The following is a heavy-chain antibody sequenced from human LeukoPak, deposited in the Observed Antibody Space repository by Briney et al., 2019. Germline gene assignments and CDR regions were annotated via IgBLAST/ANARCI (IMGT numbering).Heavy chain of an antibody. Sequence: NPSETLSLTCAVSGGSISSGGYSWSWIRQPPGKGLEWIGYIYYSGSTYYNPSLKSRVTISVDTSKNQFSLKLSSVTAADTAVYYCARVWAAAGTGYFQHWGQGTLVTVSS. CDR1: GGSISSGGYS. D-gene: IGHD6-13*01. J-gene: IGHJ1*01. V-gene: IGHV4-30-4*07. CDR3: ARVWAAAGTGYFQH. CDR2: IYYSGST.